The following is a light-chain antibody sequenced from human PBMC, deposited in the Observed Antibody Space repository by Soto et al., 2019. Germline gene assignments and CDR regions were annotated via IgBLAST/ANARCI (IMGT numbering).Light chain of an antibody. CDR1: QSVSSTY. CDR2: RTS. Sequence: NVSTQSPGPLSLSPGERATLSCRASQSVSSTYLAWYQQKPGQAPRLLIYRTSTRATGIPDRFSGSGSGTDFTLTISRLEPEDFAVYYCQQFGSSVTFGQGTRLEIK. V-gene: IGKV3-20*01. J-gene: IGKJ5*01. CDR3: QQFGSSVT.